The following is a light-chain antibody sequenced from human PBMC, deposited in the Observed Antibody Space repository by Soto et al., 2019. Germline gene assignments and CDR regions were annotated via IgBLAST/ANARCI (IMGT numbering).Light chain of an antibody. CDR3: SSYAGSILGV. CDR2: EVS. Sequence: QSALTQPPSASGSPGQSVTISCTGTSSDVGGYKYVSWYQQHPGKAPKLMIYEVSKRPSGVPDRFSGSKSGNTASLTVSVLQAEDEADYYCSSYAGSILGVFGGGTKLTVL. V-gene: IGLV2-8*01. J-gene: IGLJ3*02. CDR1: SSDVGGYKY.